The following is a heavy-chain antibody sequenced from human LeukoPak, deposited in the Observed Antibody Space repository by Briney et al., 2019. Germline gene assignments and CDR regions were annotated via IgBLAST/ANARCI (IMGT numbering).Heavy chain of an antibody. D-gene: IGHD2-2*01. CDR2: IISSSSHI. CDR3: ARTRAPSNGRVLYHMDV. J-gene: IGHJ6*03. Sequence: GGSLRLPCAASGFTFSSYSMNWVRQAPGKGLEWVSSIISSSSHIYYADSVKGRFTISRDNAKNSLYLQMNSLRAEDTAVYYCARTRAPSNGRVLYHMDVWGKGTTVTVSS. CDR1: GFTFSSYS. V-gene: IGHV3-21*01.